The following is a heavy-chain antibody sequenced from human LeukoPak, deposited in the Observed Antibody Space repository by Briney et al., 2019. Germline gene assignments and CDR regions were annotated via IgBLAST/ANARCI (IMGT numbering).Heavy chain of an antibody. D-gene: IGHD2-21*02. CDR2: TRSKPYSYTT. Sequence: AGGSLRPSCATSGFTFSDHSMDWVRQAPGKGLEWVGRTRSKPYSYTTQYAASVKGRFTISRDDSKNSLYLQMNSLKPEDTAVYYCVRLVTASTTGAIWGQGTMVTVSS. CDR3: VRLVTASTTGAI. V-gene: IGHV3-72*01. CDR1: GFTFSDHS. J-gene: IGHJ3*02.